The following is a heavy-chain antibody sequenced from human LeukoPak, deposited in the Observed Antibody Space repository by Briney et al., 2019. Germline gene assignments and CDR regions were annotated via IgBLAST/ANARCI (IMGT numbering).Heavy chain of an antibody. CDR1: GGTFSSYA. J-gene: IGHJ3*02. Sequence: SVKVSCKASGGTFSSYAISWVRQAPGQGLEWMGRIIPILGIANYAQKFQGRVTITADKSTSTAYMELSSLRSEDTAVYYCARDLGNHYYDSSGYYRGVAFDIWGQGTMVTVSS. CDR3: ARDLGNHYYDSSGYYRGVAFDI. CDR2: IIPILGIA. D-gene: IGHD3-22*01. V-gene: IGHV1-69*04.